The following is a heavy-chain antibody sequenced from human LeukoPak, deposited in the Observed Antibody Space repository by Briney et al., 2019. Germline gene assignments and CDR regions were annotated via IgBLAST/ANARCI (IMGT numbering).Heavy chain of an antibody. Sequence: GGSLRLSCAASEFIFSSYAMNWVRQAPGKGLEWVSYISSSGSTIYYADSVKGRFTISRDNAKNSLYLQMSSLRAEDTAVYYCAELGITMIGGVWGKGTTVTISS. CDR3: AELGITMIGGV. V-gene: IGHV3-48*03. CDR2: ISSSGSTI. D-gene: IGHD3-10*02. CDR1: EFIFSSYA. J-gene: IGHJ6*04.